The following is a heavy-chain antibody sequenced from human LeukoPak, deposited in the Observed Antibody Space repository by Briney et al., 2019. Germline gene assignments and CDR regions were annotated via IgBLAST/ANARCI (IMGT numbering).Heavy chain of an antibody. J-gene: IGHJ3*02. CDR2: IYTSGST. Sequence: SETLSLTCTVSGGSISSYYWSWIRQPPGKGLEWIGYIYTSGSTNYNPSLKSRVTMSVDTSKNQFSLKLSSVTAADTAVYYCARGSDFWSGYPGDAFDIWGQGTMVTVSS. V-gene: IGHV4-4*08. CDR3: ARGSDFWSGYPGDAFDI. CDR1: GGSISSYY. D-gene: IGHD3-3*01.